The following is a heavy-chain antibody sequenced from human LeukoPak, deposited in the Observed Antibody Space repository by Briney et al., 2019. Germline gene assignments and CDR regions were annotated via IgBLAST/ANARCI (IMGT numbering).Heavy chain of an antibody. J-gene: IGHJ4*02. CDR2: IKKTGSET. Sequence: GGSLRLSCAASGFTFSHFWMSWVRQAPGKGLEWVAYIKKTGSETYYVDSVKGRFTITRDNTRSSLFLQMYSPRAEDTAVYFCAREDGYCSGGNCYSYFDSWGQGTLVTVSS. CDR1: GFTFSHFW. D-gene: IGHD2-15*01. CDR3: AREDGYCSGGNCYSYFDS. V-gene: IGHV3-7*01.